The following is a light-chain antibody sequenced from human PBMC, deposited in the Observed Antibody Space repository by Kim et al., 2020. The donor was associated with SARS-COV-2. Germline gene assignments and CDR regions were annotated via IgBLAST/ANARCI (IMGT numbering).Light chain of an antibody. J-gene: IGLJ1*01. Sequence: QAVVTQEPSLTVSPGGTVTLTCGSSTGAVTSGHYPYWFQQKPGQAPRTLIYDTSNKHSWTPARFSGSLLGGKAALTLSGAQPEDEAEYYCLLSYSGALYGFGTGTKVTVL. CDR3: LLSYSGALYG. CDR2: DTS. CDR1: TGAVTSGHY. V-gene: IGLV7-46*01.